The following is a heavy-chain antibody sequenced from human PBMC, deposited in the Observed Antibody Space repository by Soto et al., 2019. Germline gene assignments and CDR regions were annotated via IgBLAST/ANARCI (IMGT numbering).Heavy chain of an antibody. CDR3: AKDLVLRYFDWLPQSFDY. Sequence: GGSLRLSCAASGFTFNYYTMSWVRQAPGKGLEWVSAISGSGGSTYLADSVKGRFTISRENSKNSLYLQMNSLRAEDTALYYFAKDLVLRYFDWLPQSFDYWGQGTLVTVSS. CDR2: ISGSGGST. V-gene: IGHV3-23*01. J-gene: IGHJ4*02. CDR1: GFTFNYYT. D-gene: IGHD3-9*01.